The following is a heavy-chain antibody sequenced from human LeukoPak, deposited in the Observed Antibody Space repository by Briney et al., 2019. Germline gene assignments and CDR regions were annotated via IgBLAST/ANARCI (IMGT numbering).Heavy chain of an antibody. CDR2: ISYDGNNR. CDR1: GYTFSAYG. D-gene: IGHD2-21*01. CDR3: AKRKVFYSEY. Sequence: GSLRLSCAASGYTFSAYGMFWVRQAPGKGLEWVAGISYDGNNRDYADSVKGRFTISRDNSNNTVFLQMNSLRTGDTAVYYCAKRKVFYSEYWGQGTLVTVSS. J-gene: IGHJ4*02. V-gene: IGHV3-30*18.